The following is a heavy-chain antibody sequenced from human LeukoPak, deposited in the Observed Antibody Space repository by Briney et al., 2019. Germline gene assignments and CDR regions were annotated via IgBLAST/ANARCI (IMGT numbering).Heavy chain of an antibody. CDR3: ATTTMVRGPYNWFDP. CDR1: GYTFTDYA. D-gene: IGHD3-10*01. Sequence: GASVKVSCKASGYTFTDYAMHWVRQAPGERLEWMGWINTGKGNTKYSQKFQGRVTITMDTSASTAYMELSSLRSEDTAVYYCATTTMVRGPYNWFDPWGQGTLVTVSS. J-gene: IGHJ5*02. V-gene: IGHV1-3*04. CDR2: INTGKGNT.